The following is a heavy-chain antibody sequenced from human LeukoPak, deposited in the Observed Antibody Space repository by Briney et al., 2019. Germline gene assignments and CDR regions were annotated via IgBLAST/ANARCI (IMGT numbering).Heavy chain of an antibody. V-gene: IGHV3-7*01. CDR2: IKQDGSEK. Sequence: GGSLRLSCAASGFTFSSYGMHWVRQAPGKGLEWVANIKQDGSEKYYVDSVKGRFTISRDNAKNSLYLQMNSLRAEDTAVYYCARVRVPKNLGEQQPNAPFYFDYWGQGTLVTVSS. CDR1: GFTFSSYG. D-gene: IGHD6-13*01. J-gene: IGHJ4*02. CDR3: ARVRVPKNLGEQQPNAPFYFDY.